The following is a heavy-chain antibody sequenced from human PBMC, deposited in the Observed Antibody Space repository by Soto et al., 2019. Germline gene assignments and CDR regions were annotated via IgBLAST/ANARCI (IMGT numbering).Heavy chain of an antibody. CDR1: GYTFTSYG. V-gene: IGHV1-18*01. Sequence: QVQLVQSGAEVKKPGASVKVSCKASGYTFTSYGISWVRQAPGQGLEWMGWISANNGNTNYAQKLQGRVTLTTDTSTSTAYIELRSLRPDDTAVYYSARDYADYFLFTFHYWGQGTLVTVSS. CDR3: ARDYADYFLFTFHY. J-gene: IGHJ4*02. CDR2: ISANNGNT. D-gene: IGHD4-17*01.